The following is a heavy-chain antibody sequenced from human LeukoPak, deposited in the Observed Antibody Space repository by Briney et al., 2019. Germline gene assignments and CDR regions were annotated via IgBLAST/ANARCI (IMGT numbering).Heavy chain of an antibody. D-gene: IGHD1-26*01. CDR1: GGSISSYY. CDR2: IYYSGST. CDR3: AREGGTYRSLDY. Sequence: SETLSLTCTVSGGSISSYYWSWIRQPPGKGLEWIGYIYYSGSTNYNPSLKSRVTISVDTSKNQFSLKLSSVTAADTAVYYCAREGGTYRSLDYWGQGTLVTVSS. V-gene: IGHV4-59*12. J-gene: IGHJ4*02.